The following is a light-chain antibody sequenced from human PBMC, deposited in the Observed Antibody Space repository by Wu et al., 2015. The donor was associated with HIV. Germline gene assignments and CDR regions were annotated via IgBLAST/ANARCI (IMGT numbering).Light chain of an antibody. CDR2: GTS. CDR3: QHYGSSPPYT. V-gene: IGKV3-20*01. J-gene: IGKJ2*01. CDR1: QSVSTTS. Sequence: IVLTQSPGTLSLSPGERATLSCKASQSVSTTSLVWYQQKPGQAPRLLIYGTSSRAAGIPDRFSGRGSGTDFTLTISRLEPEDFAVYYCQHYGSSPPYTFGQGTKLEIK.